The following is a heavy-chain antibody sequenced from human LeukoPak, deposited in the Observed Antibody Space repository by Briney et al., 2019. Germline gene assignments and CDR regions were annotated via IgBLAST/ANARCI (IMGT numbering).Heavy chain of an antibody. Sequence: GGSLRLSCAASGFTFSSYAMTWLRQAPGKGLEWVSAIAPNSGTKYYADSVRGRFTISRDNPKNTLFLQMNSLETVDTALYYCAKNVATPHYVWGQGTTVTVSS. J-gene: IGHJ6*02. CDR3: AKNVATPHYV. CDR2: IAPNSGTK. V-gene: IGHV3-23*01. D-gene: IGHD1-1*01. CDR1: GFTFSSYA.